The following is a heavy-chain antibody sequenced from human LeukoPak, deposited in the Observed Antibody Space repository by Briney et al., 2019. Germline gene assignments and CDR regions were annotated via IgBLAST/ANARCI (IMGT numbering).Heavy chain of an antibody. CDR3: ARDQGIAAAGTMRY. CDR1: GLTFSSYS. Sequence: GGSLRLSCAASGLTFSSYSMNWVRQAPGKGLEWVSYISSSGSTIYYADSVKGRFTISGDNAKNSLYLQMNSLRAEDTAVYYCARDQGIAAAGTMRYWGQGTLVTVSS. CDR2: ISSSGSTI. D-gene: IGHD6-13*01. V-gene: IGHV3-48*04. J-gene: IGHJ4*02.